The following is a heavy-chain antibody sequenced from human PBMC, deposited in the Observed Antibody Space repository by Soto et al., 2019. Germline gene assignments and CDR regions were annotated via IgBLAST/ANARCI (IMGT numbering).Heavy chain of an antibody. J-gene: IGHJ4*02. CDR2: IIPIFGTA. CDR1: GGTFSSYA. CDR3: ASQNGGYDQYSSGWYLDY. D-gene: IGHD6-19*01. V-gene: IGHV1-69*12. Sequence: QVQLVQSGAEVKKPGSSVKVSCKASGGTFSSYAISWVRQAPGQGLEWMGGIIPIFGTANYAQKFQGRVTITADESTSTAYMELSSLRSEDTAVYYCASQNGGYDQYSSGWYLDYWGQGTLVTVSS.